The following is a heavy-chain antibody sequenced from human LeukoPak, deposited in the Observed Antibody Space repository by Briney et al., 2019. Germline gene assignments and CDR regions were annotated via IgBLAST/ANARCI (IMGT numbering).Heavy chain of an antibody. V-gene: IGHV4-59*11. Sequence: SETLSLTCTVSGGSISSHYWSWIRQPPGKGLEWIGYIYYSGSTNYNSSLKSRVTISVDTSKNQFSLKLSSVTAADTAVYYCAREESSSWYVYWGQGTLVTVSS. CDR1: GGSISSHY. D-gene: IGHD6-13*01. J-gene: IGHJ4*02. CDR3: AREESSSWYVY. CDR2: IYYSGST.